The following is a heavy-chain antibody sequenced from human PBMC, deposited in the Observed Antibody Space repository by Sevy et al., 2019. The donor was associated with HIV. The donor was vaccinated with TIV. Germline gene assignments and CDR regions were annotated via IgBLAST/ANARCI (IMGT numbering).Heavy chain of an antibody. V-gene: IGHV3-7*01. Sequence: GGSLRLSCEASGFTFSPYWMTWVRQAPGKGLEWVANIRPDGSDKYYVDSVKGRFTISRDKDKNSLYLQMNSLRADDTAMYYGARGVGLDRWGQGALVTVSS. CDR1: GFTFSPYW. J-gene: IGHJ5*02. CDR3: ARGVGLDR. CDR2: IRPDGSDK. D-gene: IGHD1-26*01.